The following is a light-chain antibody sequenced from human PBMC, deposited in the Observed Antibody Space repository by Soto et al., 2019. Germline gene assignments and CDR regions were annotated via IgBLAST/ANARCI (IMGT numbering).Light chain of an antibody. CDR3: QQYNNWPGT. V-gene: IGKV3-15*01. J-gene: IGKJ1*01. CDR1: QSVSSN. CDR2: GAS. Sequence: IVMKKSAATLSVYPGESATLSCRASQSVSSNLAWYQQKPGQAPRLLIYGASTRATGIPARFSGSGSGTEFTLTISSLQSEDFAVYYCQQYNNWPGTFGQGTKVDIK.